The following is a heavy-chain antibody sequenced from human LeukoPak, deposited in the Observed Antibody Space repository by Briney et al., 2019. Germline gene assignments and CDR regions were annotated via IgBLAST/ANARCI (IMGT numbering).Heavy chain of an antibody. CDR1: GFTFSTYG. D-gene: IGHD1-1*01. CDR3: AKAVDGALESFDY. J-gene: IGHJ4*02. Sequence: GGSLRLSCAASGFTFSTYGIHWVRQAPGKGREWVAFIRSDGSNEYYADSVKGRFTISRDNSKNTLFLQMNSLRAEDTAVYYCAKAVDGALESFDYWGQGTLVTVSS. V-gene: IGHV3-30*02. CDR2: IRSDGSNE.